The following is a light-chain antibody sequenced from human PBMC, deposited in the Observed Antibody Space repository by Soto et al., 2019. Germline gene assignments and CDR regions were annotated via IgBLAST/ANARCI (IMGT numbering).Light chain of an antibody. CDR3: QQYDNWPQT. Sequence: EIVMRQSPATLSVSPGERATLSCRTSQSFSSSLAWYQQKPGQAPRLLIDGASTRATGIPARFSGSGSGTEFTLTISSLQSEDLAVYYCQQYDNWPQTFGQGTKVDIK. J-gene: IGKJ1*01. CDR1: QSFSSS. CDR2: GAS. V-gene: IGKV3-15*01.